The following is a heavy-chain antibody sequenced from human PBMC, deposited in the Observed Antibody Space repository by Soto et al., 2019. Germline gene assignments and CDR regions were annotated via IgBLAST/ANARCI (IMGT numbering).Heavy chain of an antibody. D-gene: IGHD3-22*01. J-gene: IGHJ5*01. CDR1: GGSFSNDY. Sequence: QVQLQESGPGLVKPSETLSLSCFISGGSFSNDYWTWIRQSPGKGLEWIGYIFHTGITDYNPSVKSRVTISIDKSRNLFSLNLTSVTAADTAMYYCARDRYFYDSRGYYRTLDSWGQGTLVTVSS. V-gene: IGHV4-59*01. CDR2: IFHTGIT. CDR3: ARDRYFYDSRGYYRTLDS.